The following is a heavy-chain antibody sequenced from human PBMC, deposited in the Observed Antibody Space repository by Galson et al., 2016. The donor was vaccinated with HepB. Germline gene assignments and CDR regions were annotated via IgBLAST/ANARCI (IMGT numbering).Heavy chain of an antibody. CDR2: ISTSSTYI. J-gene: IGHJ3*01. V-gene: IGHV3-21*01. Sequence: SLRLSCAASGFTFSRYTMNWVRRAPGKGLEWVSSISTSSTYIYYADSMKGRFTISRDNAKKSLYLQMSSLRADDTAIYYCARESSGYDYDFDLWGQGTMVTGSS. CDR1: GFTFSRYT. D-gene: IGHD5-12*01. CDR3: ARESSGYDYDFDL.